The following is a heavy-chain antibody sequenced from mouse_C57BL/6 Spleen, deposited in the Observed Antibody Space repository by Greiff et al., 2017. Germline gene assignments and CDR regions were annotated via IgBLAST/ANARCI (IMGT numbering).Heavy chain of an antibody. CDR2: ISDGGSYT. V-gene: IGHV5-4*01. Sequence: EVQLQESGGGLVKPGGSLKLSCAASGFTFSSYAMSWVRQTPEKRLEWVATISDGGSYTYYPDNVKGRFTISRDNAKNNLYLQMSHLKSEDTAMYYGARDPYYDGSSRGYFDVWGTGTTVTVSS. J-gene: IGHJ1*03. D-gene: IGHD1-1*01. CDR1: GFTFSSYA. CDR3: ARDPYYDGSSRGYFDV.